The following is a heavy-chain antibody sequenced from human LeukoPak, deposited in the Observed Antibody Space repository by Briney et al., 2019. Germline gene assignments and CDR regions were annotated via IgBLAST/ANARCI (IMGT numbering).Heavy chain of an antibody. V-gene: IGHV3-30-3*01. D-gene: IGHD1-14*01. CDR3: ARSGGTGLHWYFDL. CDR1: GFTFSSYA. Sequence: GGSLRLSCAASGFTFSSYAMHWVRQAPGKGLEWVAVISYDGSNKYYADSVKGRFTISRDNSKNTLYLQMNSLRAEDTAVYYCARSGGTGLHWYFDLWGRGILVTVSS. J-gene: IGHJ2*01. CDR2: ISYDGSNK.